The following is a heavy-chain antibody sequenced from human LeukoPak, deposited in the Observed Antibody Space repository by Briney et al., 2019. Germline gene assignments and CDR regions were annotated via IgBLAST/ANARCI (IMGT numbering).Heavy chain of an antibody. J-gene: IGHJ3*02. Sequence: ASVTVSFKFSGYTLTELSMHWVRQAPGKGLEWMGGFDPEDGETIYAQKFQGRVTMTEDTSTDTAYMELSSLRSEDTAVYYCATTSKDSSVGGDAFDIWGQGTMVTVSS. V-gene: IGHV1-24*01. CDR3: ATTSKDSSVGGDAFDI. CDR1: GYTLTELS. D-gene: IGHD3-22*01. CDR2: FDPEDGET.